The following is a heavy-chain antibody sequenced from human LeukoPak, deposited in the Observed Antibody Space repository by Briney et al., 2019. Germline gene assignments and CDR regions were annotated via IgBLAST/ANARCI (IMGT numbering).Heavy chain of an antibody. V-gene: IGHV3-30*18. J-gene: IGHJ4*02. D-gene: IGHD3-22*01. CDR1: AFTFSSYG. Sequence: GRSLRLSCAASAFTFSSYGMHWVRQAPGKGLEWVAVISYDVGKKYYADSVKGRFTISRDNSKNTLYLQMNSLRAEDTAVYYCAKDDYYDTSGYRDWGQGTLVTVSS. CDR2: ISYDVGKK. CDR3: AKDDYYDTSGYRD.